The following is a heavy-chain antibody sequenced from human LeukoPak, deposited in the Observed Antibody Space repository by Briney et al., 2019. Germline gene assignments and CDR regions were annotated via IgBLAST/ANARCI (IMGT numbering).Heavy chain of an antibody. Sequence: GGSLRLSCAASGFTFSDYYMSWIRQAPGKGLEWVSYISSSGSTIYYADSVKGRFTISRDNAKNSLYLQMNSLRAEDTAVYYCTRRYNYDSSGYYYVRDAFDIWGQGTMVTVSS. V-gene: IGHV3-11*01. D-gene: IGHD3-22*01. CDR3: TRRYNYDSSGYYYVRDAFDI. J-gene: IGHJ3*02. CDR1: GFTFSDYY. CDR2: ISSSGSTI.